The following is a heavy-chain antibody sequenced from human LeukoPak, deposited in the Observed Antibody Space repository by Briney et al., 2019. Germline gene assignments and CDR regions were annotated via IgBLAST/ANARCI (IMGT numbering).Heavy chain of an antibody. Sequence: GGSLRLSCAASGFTFSSYSMNWVRQAPGKGLEWVSSISSSSSYIYYADSVKGRFTISRDNAKNSLYLQMNSLRAEDTAVYYCARDLRMDYVYTSEGDYWGQRTLATVSS. D-gene: IGHD3-16*01. CDR3: ARDLRMDYVYTSEGDY. CDR2: ISSSSSYI. CDR1: GFTFSSYS. V-gene: IGHV3-21*01. J-gene: IGHJ4*02.